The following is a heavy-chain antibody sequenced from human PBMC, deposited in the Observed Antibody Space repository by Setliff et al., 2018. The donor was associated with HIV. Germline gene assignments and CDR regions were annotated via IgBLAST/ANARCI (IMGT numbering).Heavy chain of an antibody. J-gene: IGHJ6*03. D-gene: IGHD2-8*01. CDR3: ARTPRIMVTLRGEYYYYYMDV. Sequence: SVKVSCKASGDTFNSYAISWVRQAPGQGLEWMGGVIPIFGTANYAQKFQGRLSMSTASSTSTANMFLRSLRYDDTTVYYCARTPRIMVTLRGEYYYYYMDVWGKGTTVTVSS. CDR1: GDTFNSYA. V-gene: IGHV1-69*05. CDR2: VIPIFGTA.